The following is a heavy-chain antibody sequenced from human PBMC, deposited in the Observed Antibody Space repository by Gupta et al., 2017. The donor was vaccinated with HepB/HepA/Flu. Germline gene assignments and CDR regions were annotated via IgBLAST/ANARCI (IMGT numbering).Heavy chain of an antibody. V-gene: IGHV3-9*01. J-gene: IGHJ4*02. CDR3: AKEKMELVRGPFDY. CDR1: GFTFDDYA. D-gene: IGHD3-10*01. Sequence: EVQLVESGGGLVQPGRSLRLSCAASGFTFDDYAMHWVRQAPGKGLEWVSGISWNSGSIGYADSVKGRFTISRDNAKNSLYLQMNSLRAEDTALYYCAKEKMELVRGPFDYWGQGTLVTVSS. CDR2: ISWNSGSI.